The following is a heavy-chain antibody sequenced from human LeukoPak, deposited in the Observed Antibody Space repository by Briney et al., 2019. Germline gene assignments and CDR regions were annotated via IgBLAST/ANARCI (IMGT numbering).Heavy chain of an antibody. D-gene: IGHD3-16*01. CDR1: GYTFTSYD. CDR3: ARAPTYVDDAFDI. Sequence: ASVTVSCKASGYTFTSYDINWVRQATGQGLEWMGWMNPNSGNTGYAQKFQGRVTMTRNTSISTAYMELSSLRSEDTAVYYCARAPTYVDDAFDIWGQGTMVTVSS. CDR2: MNPNSGNT. V-gene: IGHV1-8*01. J-gene: IGHJ3*02.